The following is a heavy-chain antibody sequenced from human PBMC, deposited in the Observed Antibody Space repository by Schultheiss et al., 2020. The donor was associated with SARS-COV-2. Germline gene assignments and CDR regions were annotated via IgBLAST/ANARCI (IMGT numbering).Heavy chain of an antibody. D-gene: IGHD6-13*01. CDR1: GYSISSGYY. V-gene: IGHV4-38-2*01. J-gene: IGHJ1*01. CDR3: ASHLGRAYSSSWYGYFQH. CDR2: IYHSGST. Sequence: SETLSLTCAVSGYSISSGYYWGWIRQPPGKGLEWIGSIYHSGSTNYNPSRKSRVTISGDKSKNQFSLKLSSVTAADTAVYYCASHLGRAYSSSWYGYFQHWGQGTLVTVSS.